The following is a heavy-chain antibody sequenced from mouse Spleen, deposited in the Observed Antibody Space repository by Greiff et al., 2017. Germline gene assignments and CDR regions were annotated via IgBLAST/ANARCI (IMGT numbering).Heavy chain of an antibody. CDR1: GYSITSDYA. J-gene: IGHJ2*01. CDR3: ARFYYGYDDPYYFDY. V-gene: IGHV3-2*02. CDR2: ISYSGST. Sequence: EVMLVESGPGLVKPSQSLSLTCTVTGYSITSDYAWNWIRQGPGNKLEWMGYISYSGSTSYNPSLKSRISITRDTSKNQFFLQLNSVTTEDTATYYCARFYYGYDDPYYFDYWGQGTTLTVSS. D-gene: IGHD2-2*01.